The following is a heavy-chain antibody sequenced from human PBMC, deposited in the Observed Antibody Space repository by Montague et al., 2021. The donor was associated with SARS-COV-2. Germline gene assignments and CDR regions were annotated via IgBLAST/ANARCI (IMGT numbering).Heavy chain of an antibody. CDR3: ARGPRITMIVVVITDIWFDP. CDR1: GGSVSDYY. V-gene: IGHV4-34*01. CDR2: INHSGST. J-gene: IGHJ5*02. D-gene: IGHD3-22*01. Sequence: SETLSLTCAVYGGSVSDYYWSWIRQPPGKGLEWIGEINHSGSTNYKTSLKSRVTTSADTSKNQFSLRLTSVTAADTAVYYCARGPRITMIVVVITDIWFDPWGQATLFTVSS.